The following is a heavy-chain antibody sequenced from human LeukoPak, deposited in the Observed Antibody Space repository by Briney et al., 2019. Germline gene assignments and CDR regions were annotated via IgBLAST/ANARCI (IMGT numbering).Heavy chain of an antibody. CDR3: ARFRGGSWYSDY. D-gene: IGHD2-15*01. J-gene: IGHJ4*02. Sequence: PGGSLRLSCAASGFSVSSNYMSWVRQAPGKGLEWVSVIYSGGGTYYADSVKGRFTISRDNSKNTLYLQMNSLRAEDTAVYYCARFRGGSWYSDYWGQGTLVTASS. V-gene: IGHV3-53*01. CDR1: GFSVSSNY. CDR2: IYSGGGT.